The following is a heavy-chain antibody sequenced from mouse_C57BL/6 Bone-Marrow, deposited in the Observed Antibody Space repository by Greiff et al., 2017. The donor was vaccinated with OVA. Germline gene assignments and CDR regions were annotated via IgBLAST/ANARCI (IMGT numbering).Heavy chain of an antibody. CDR3: ARELRLRGDWFAY. J-gene: IGHJ3*01. Sequence: VQLKESGPVLVKPGASVKMSCKASGYTFTDYYMNWVKQSHGKSLEWIGVINPYNGGTSYNQKFKGKATLTVDKSSSTAYMELNSLTSEDSAVYYWARELRLRGDWFAYWGQGTLVTVSA. CDR2: INPYNGGT. V-gene: IGHV1-19*01. CDR1: GYTFTDYY. D-gene: IGHD3-2*02.